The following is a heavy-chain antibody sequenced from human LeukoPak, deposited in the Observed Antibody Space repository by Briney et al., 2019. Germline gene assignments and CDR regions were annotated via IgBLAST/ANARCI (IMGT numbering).Heavy chain of an antibody. J-gene: IGHJ4*02. V-gene: IGHV4-61*01. CDR2: IYYSGST. Sequence: SETLSLTCTVSGGSVSSGSHYWSWIRQPPGKGLEWIGYIYYSGSTNYNPSLKSRVTISVDTSKNQFSLKLSSVTAADTAVYYCAREVWGHYFDYWGQGTLVTVSS. CDR1: GGSVSSGSHY. D-gene: IGHD7-27*01. CDR3: AREVWGHYFDY.